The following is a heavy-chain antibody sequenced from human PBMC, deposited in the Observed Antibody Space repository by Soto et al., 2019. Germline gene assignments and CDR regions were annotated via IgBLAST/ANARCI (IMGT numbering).Heavy chain of an antibody. CDR3: ARDFFDSSDYTTNWFDP. D-gene: IGHD3-22*01. J-gene: IGHJ5*02. Sequence: SETLSLTCTVSGGSISSYYWSWIRQPPGKGLEWIGYIYYSGSTNYNPSLKSRVTISVDTSKNQFSLKLTSVTAADTAVYYCARDFFDSSDYTTNWFDPWGQGTLVTXSS. CDR2: IYYSGST. V-gene: IGHV4-59*12. CDR1: GGSISSYY.